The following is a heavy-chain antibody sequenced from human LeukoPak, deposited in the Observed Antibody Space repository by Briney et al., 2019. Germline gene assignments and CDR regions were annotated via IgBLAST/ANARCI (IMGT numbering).Heavy chain of an antibody. CDR1: NYTFTHYG. Sequence: GASVKVSCKTSNYTFTHYGISWVRQAPVQGLECMGWISAYTGITSYAQKFQGRVTMTTDTSTSPAYMELRSLRSDDTAVYYCARDLIYTSSWYDHWGQGTLVTVSS. CDR3: ARDLIYTSSWYDH. V-gene: IGHV1-18*01. J-gene: IGHJ5*02. CDR2: ISAYTGIT. D-gene: IGHD3-9*01.